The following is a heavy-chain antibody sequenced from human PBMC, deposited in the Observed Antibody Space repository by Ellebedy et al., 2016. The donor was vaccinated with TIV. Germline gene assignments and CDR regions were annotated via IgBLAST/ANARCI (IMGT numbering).Heavy chain of an antibody. Sequence: MPSETLSLTCTVSGGSISNNNFHWGWIRQSPGKGLEWFGIIHYDGTTHYNPSLKSRVTISADASKNQFSLKMSSVTAADTAVYYCVSYNGGTGSFDYWGQGTLVTVSS. V-gene: IGHV4-39*01. CDR3: VSYNGGTGSFDY. J-gene: IGHJ4*02. CDR2: IHYDGTT. CDR1: GGSISNNNFH. D-gene: IGHD2-8*01.